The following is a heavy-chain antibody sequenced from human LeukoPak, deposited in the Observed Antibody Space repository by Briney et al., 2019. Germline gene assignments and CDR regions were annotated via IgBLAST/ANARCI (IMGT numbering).Heavy chain of an antibody. CDR2: IYYSGGT. CDR1: GFTFSSDS. Sequence: LCLSCAASGFTFSSDSMSWVRQTPGKGLEWLGYIYYSGGTYYNPSLESRVTISVDTSKNQFSLKLSSVTDADTAVYYCARDRGGYTRFDYWGQGILVTVSS. V-gene: IGHV4-31*02. CDR3: ARDRGGYTRFDY. J-gene: IGHJ4*02. D-gene: IGHD5-12*01.